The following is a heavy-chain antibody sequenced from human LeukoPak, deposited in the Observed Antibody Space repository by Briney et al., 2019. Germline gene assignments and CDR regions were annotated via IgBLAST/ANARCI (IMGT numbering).Heavy chain of an antibody. Sequence: GGSLRLSCAASGFTFSSYAMSWVRQAPGKGLEWGSAISGSGGSTYYADSVKGRFTISRDNSKNTLYLQMNSLRAEDTAVYYCARVYSSSSDSDYWGQGTLVTVSS. J-gene: IGHJ4*02. CDR2: ISGSGGST. CDR3: ARVYSSSSDSDY. CDR1: GFTFSSYA. D-gene: IGHD6-13*01. V-gene: IGHV3-23*01.